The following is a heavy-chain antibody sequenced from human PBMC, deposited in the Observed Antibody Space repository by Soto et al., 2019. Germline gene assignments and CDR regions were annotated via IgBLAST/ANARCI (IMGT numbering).Heavy chain of an antibody. CDR1: GFTFSSYG. CDR2: ISYDGSNK. CDR3: AKDDRVGYYDSSDRRKRRISHAFDI. V-gene: IGHV3-30*18. J-gene: IGHJ3*02. D-gene: IGHD3-22*01. Sequence: GGSLRLSCAASGFTFSSYGMHWVRQAPGKGLEWVAVISYDGSNKYYADSVKGRFTISRDNSKKTLYLQMNSLRAEDTAVYYCAKDDRVGYYDSSDRRKRRISHAFDIWGQGTMVTVSS.